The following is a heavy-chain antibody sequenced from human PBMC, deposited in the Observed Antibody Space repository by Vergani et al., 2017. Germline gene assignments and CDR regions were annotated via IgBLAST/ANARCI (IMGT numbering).Heavy chain of an antibody. CDR1: GGTFSSYT. CDR2: IIPIFGTA. Sequence: QVQLVQSGAEVKKPGSSVKVSCKASGGTFSSYTITWVRQAPGQGLEWMGGIIPIFGTANYAQKFQGRVTITADESTSTAYMELSSLRSEDTAVYYCARDRAPAIPAATDAFDIWGQGTMVTVSS. V-gene: IGHV1-69*01. CDR3: ARDRAPAIPAATDAFDI. D-gene: IGHD2-2*01. J-gene: IGHJ3*02.